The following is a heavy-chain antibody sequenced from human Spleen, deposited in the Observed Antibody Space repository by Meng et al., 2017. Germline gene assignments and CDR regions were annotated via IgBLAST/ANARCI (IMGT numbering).Heavy chain of an antibody. Sequence: QWQLQESGQGLGKPSETLSLTCLVSGDSITTDYWSWIRQPPGKGLEWIGYILYTGRTDYNPSLRGRVTISIDTSKTQFSLHLSSVTAADTAVYYCARVTNGVVSFDPWGQGTLVTASS. J-gene: IGHJ5*02. CDR1: GDSITTDY. CDR3: ARVTNGVVSFDP. D-gene: IGHD2-2*01. CDR2: ILYTGRT. V-gene: IGHV4-59*01.